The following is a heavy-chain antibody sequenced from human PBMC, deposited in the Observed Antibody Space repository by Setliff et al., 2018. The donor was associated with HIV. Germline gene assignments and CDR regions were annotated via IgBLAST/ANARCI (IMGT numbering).Heavy chain of an antibody. CDR1: GGTFSSYA. CDR2: IIPIFGTA. J-gene: IGHJ4*02. CDR3: ARDYYDSSGYYTFGADY. V-gene: IGHV1-69*05. Sequence: ASVKVSCKASGGTFSSYAISWVRQAPGQGLEWMGGIIPIFGTANYAQKFQGRVTITTDESTSTAYMELSRLRSDDTAVYYCARDYYDSSGYYTFGADYGGQGTLVTVSS. D-gene: IGHD3-22*01.